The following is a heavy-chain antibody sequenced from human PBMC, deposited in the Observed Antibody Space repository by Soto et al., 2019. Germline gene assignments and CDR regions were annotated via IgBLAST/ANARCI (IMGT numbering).Heavy chain of an antibody. V-gene: IGHV4-59*08. D-gene: IGHD3-10*01. J-gene: IGHJ5*02. CDR2: IYYTGST. Sequence: ETLSLTCTVSGGSISSYYWSWIRQSPGKGLECIGYIYYTGSTNYNPSLKSRVTISIDTSKNQFSLKLSSVTAADTAVYYCASLTWGSGSGSYYWFDPWGQGTLVTVSS. CDR1: GGSISSYY. CDR3: ASLTWGSGSGSYYWFDP.